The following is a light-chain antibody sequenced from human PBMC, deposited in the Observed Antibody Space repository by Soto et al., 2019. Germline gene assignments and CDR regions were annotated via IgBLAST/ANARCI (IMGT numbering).Light chain of an antibody. CDR2: EAS. CDR1: SSDVGGYDY. CDR3: SSYAGSSTYV. J-gene: IGLJ1*01. Sequence: QSVLTQPPSASGSPGQSVTISCTGTSSDVGGYDYVSWYQQHPGKAPKLMIYEASKRPSGVPDRFSGSKSGNTASLTVSGLQAEDEADYYCSSYAGSSTYVFGTGTKVTVL. V-gene: IGLV2-8*01.